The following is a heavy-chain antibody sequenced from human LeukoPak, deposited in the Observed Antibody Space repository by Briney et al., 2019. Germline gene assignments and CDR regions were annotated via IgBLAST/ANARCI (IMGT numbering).Heavy chain of an antibody. J-gene: IGHJ4*02. CDR2: ISHDGSNK. CDR3: ARGVPYDSWSGPHYSDY. Sequence: GGSLRLSCAASGFTFTSYAMHWVRQAPGKGLEWVALISHDGSNKDYGDSVKGRFTISRDNAKNLLYLQMNSLRAEDTAVYYCARGVPYDSWSGPHYSDYWGQGTLVTVSS. V-gene: IGHV3-30*04. CDR1: GFTFTSYA. D-gene: IGHD3-3*01.